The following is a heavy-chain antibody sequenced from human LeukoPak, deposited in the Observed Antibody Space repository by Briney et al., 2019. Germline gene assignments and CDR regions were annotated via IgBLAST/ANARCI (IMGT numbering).Heavy chain of an antibody. CDR1: GFTFSSYA. CDR2: ISYDGSNK. CDR3: ARDRLLEDRHYYSYYYMDV. V-gene: IGHV3-30*04. J-gene: IGHJ6*03. D-gene: IGHD1-1*01. Sequence: GGSLRLSCAASGFTFSSYAMHWVRQAPGKGLEWVAVISYDGSNKYYADSVKGRFTISRDNSKNTLYLQMNSLRAEDTAVYYCARDRLLEDRHYYSYYYMDVWGKGTTVTVSS.